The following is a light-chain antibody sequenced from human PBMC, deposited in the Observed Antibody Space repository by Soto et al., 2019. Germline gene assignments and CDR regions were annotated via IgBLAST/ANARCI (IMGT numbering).Light chain of an antibody. J-gene: IGKJ2*01. CDR2: GAS. CDR1: QSVSSSY. Sequence: EIVLTQSPGTLSFSPGERATLSCRASQSVSSSYLAWYQQKPGQAPRLLIYGASSRATGIPDRFSGSGSGTDFTLTISRLEPEDFAVYYGQQYGSSPHIYTFGQGTKLEIK. CDR3: QQYGSSPHIYT. V-gene: IGKV3-20*01.